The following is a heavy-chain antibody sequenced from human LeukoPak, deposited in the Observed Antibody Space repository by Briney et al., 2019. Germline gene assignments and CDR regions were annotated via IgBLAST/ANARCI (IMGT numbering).Heavy chain of an antibody. Sequence: PGGSLRHSCAASGFTFSSYGMHWVRQAPGKGLEWVAVISYDGSNKYYADSVKGRFTISRDNSKNTLYLQMNSLRAEDTAVYYCAKDMGKTSSGWYFPLDYWGQGTLVTVSS. J-gene: IGHJ4*02. V-gene: IGHV3-30*18. CDR3: AKDMGKTSSGWYFPLDY. CDR1: GFTFSSYG. D-gene: IGHD6-19*01. CDR2: ISYDGSNK.